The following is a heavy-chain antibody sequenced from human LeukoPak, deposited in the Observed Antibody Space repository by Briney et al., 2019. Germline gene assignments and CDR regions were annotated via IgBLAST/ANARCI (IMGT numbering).Heavy chain of an antibody. CDR1: GYTFTGYY. CDR3: ARGVGVVTWNWFDP. D-gene: IGHD2-2*01. CDR2: ILPNSGGT. V-gene: IGHV1-2*02. J-gene: IGHJ5*02. Sequence: GASVKVSCKVSGYTFTGYYMHWLRQAPGQGLEWMGWILPNSGGTKYAQKFQGRVTMTRDKSISTAYMELSSLTSDDTAVYYCARGVGVVTWNWFDPWGQGTLVTVSS.